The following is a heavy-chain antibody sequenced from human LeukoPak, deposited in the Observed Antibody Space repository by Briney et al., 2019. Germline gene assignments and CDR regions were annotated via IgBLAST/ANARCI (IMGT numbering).Heavy chain of an antibody. V-gene: IGHV3-30-3*01. CDR2: ISYDGSNK. CDR3: ARDGEFTNHIDH. CDR1: GFTFSSYA. J-gene: IGHJ4*02. D-gene: IGHD1-14*01. Sequence: GGSLRLSCAASGFTFSSYAMHWVRQAPGKGLEWVAVISYDGSNKYYADSVKGRFTISRDNSKNSLYLQMSSLRVEDTAIYFCARDGEFTNHIDHWGQGTLVTVSP.